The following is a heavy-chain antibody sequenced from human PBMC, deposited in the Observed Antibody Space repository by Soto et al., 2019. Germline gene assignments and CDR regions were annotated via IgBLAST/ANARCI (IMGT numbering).Heavy chain of an antibody. D-gene: IGHD6-13*01. CDR3: AKDAQPSSIAAAGSYYYYYMDV. Sequence: GGSLRLSCAASGFTFDDYAMHWVRQAPGKGLEWVSGISWNSGSIGYADSVKGRFTISRDNAKNSLYLQMNSLRAEDTALYYCAKDAQPSSIAAAGSYYYYYMDVWGKGTTVAVSS. CDR2: ISWNSGSI. V-gene: IGHV3-9*01. J-gene: IGHJ6*03. CDR1: GFTFDDYA.